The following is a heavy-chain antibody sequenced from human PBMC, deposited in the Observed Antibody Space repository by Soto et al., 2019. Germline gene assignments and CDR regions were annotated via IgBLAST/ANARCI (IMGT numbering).Heavy chain of an antibody. Sequence: ASVKVSCKASGYTFTSYAMHWVRQSPGQRLEWMGWINAGNGNTKYSQKFQGRVTITRDTSASTAYMELSSLRSEDTALYYCARGPGGPDGPGDYWGQGTLVTVSS. CDR2: INAGNGNT. V-gene: IGHV1-3*01. J-gene: IGHJ4*02. D-gene: IGHD2-15*01. CDR3: ARGPGGPDGPGDY. CDR1: GYTFTSYA.